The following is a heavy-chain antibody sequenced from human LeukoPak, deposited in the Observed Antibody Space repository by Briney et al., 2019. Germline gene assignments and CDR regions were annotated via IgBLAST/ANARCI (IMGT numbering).Heavy chain of an antibody. Sequence: ASVKVSCKASGYTFTSYDINWVRQATGQGLEWMGWMNPNSGNTGYAQKFQGRVTITRNTSISTAYMELSRLRSDDTAVYYCARDVGIQLWLVYWGQGTLVTVSS. CDR2: MNPNSGNT. CDR3: ARDVGIQLWLVY. D-gene: IGHD5-18*01. CDR1: GYTFTSYD. J-gene: IGHJ4*02. V-gene: IGHV1-8*03.